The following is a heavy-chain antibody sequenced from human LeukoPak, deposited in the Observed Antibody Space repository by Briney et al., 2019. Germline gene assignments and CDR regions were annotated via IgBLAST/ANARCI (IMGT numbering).Heavy chain of an antibody. J-gene: IGHJ4*02. Sequence: GGSLRLSCAASGFTFSSYAMHGVRQAPGKGLEWGAVISYDGSNKYYADSVKGRFTISRDNSKSTLYLQMNSLRAEDTAVYYCARDSSGSYNPNNDDYWGQGTLVTVSS. D-gene: IGHD1-26*01. CDR1: GFTFSSYA. V-gene: IGHV3-30-3*01. CDR3: ARDSSGSYNPNNDDY. CDR2: ISYDGSNK.